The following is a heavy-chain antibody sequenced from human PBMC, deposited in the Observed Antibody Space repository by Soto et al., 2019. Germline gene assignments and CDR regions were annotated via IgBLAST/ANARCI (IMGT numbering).Heavy chain of an antibody. D-gene: IGHD4-4*01. CDR1: GFPFSSYV. CDR2: ISGGGSNT. J-gene: IGHJ4*02. Sequence: PGGSLRLSCAASGFPFSSYVMSWVRQAPGKGLEWVSGISGGGSNTFYADYVKGRFTNSRDNSKNTLLLQMNSLGAEDTAVYYCAKDSNKYSSSLRGRYFDYWGQGIGVTVSS. CDR3: AKDSNKYSSSLRGRYFDY. V-gene: IGHV3-23*01.